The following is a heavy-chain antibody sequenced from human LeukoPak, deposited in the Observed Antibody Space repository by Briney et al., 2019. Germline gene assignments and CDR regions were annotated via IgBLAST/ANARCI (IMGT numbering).Heavy chain of an antibody. Sequence: GSLRLSCAASGFTFSSYAMHWVRQAPGKGQEWVAVISYDGSNKYYADSVKGRFTISRDNSKNTLYLQMNSLRAEDTAVYYCARDLLYDSSGYFSNAFDIWGQGTMVTVSS. CDR1: GFTFSSYA. J-gene: IGHJ3*02. CDR2: ISYDGSNK. CDR3: ARDLLYDSSGYFSNAFDI. V-gene: IGHV3-30*01. D-gene: IGHD3-22*01.